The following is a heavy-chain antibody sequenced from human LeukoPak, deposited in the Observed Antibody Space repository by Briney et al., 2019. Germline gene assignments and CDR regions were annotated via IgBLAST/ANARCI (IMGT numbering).Heavy chain of an antibody. CDR3: AKDSGYRSSTSCYISLDAFDI. V-gene: IGHV3-23*01. Sequence: GGSPRLSCAVSGFTFSSYAMSWVRQAPEKGLEWGSAISGSGGSTYYADALKGRFTISRDNSKNRLYLQMNSLRAEDTAVYYCAKDSGYRSSTSCYISLDAFDIWGQGTMVTVSS. CDR1: GFTFSSYA. D-gene: IGHD2-2*02. J-gene: IGHJ3*02. CDR2: ISGSGGST.